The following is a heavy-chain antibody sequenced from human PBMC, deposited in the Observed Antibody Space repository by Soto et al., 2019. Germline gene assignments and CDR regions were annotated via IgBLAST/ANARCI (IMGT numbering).Heavy chain of an antibody. J-gene: IGHJ6*02. CDR1: GFTFTNSA. CDR2: IVVGSGNT. V-gene: IGHV1-58*02. D-gene: IGHD6-19*01. Sequence: SVKVSCKASGFTFTNSAIQWVRQARGQRLEWIGWIVVGSGNTNYAQKFQERLTITRDMSTSTAYMELNSLKTEDTAVYYCTRLYRLVPSPSGYYYGMDVWGQGTTVTVSS. CDR3: TRLYRLVPSPSGYYYGMDV.